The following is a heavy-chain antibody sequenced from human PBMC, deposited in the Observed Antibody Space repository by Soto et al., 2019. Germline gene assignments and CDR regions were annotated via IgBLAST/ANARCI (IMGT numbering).Heavy chain of an antibody. CDR3: ARASSMIVVVINDYYGMDV. J-gene: IGHJ6*02. CDR2: IIPIFGTA. D-gene: IGHD3-22*01. Sequence: QVQLVQSGAEVKKPGSSVKVSCKASGGTFSSYAISWVRQAPGQGLEWMGGIIPIFGTANYAQKFRGRVTITADESTSTAYMELSSLRSEDTAVYYCARASSMIVVVINDYYGMDVWGQGTTVTVSS. V-gene: IGHV1-69*01. CDR1: GGTFSSYA.